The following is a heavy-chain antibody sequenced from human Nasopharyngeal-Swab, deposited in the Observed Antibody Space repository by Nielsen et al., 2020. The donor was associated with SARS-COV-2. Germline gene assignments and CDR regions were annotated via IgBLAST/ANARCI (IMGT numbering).Heavy chain of an antibody. D-gene: IGHD2-15*01. J-gene: IGHJ5*02. CDR3: ARDNSGGTSVGFDP. CDR2: IKQDGSEK. Sequence: GESLKISCAASGFTFSSCWMNWVRQAPGKGLEWVANIKQDGSEKYYVDSVKGRFTISRDNAKNSLYLQMNSLRAEDTAVYYCARDNSGGTSVGFDPWGQGTLVTVSS. CDR1: GFTFSSCW. V-gene: IGHV3-7*01.